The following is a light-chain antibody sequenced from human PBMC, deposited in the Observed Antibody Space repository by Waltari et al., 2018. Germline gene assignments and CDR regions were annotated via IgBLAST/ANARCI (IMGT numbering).Light chain of an antibody. CDR1: SGHSSNI. J-gene: IGLJ3*02. Sequence: QLVVTQSPSASASLGASVKLTCTLSSGHSSNIIAWLQQQPEKGPRYLMKVNSDGSHSRGDEIPDRVSGSSSGAERYLTISSLQAEDEADYYCQTGGHGTWVFGGGTKLTVL. CDR2: VNSDGSH. V-gene: IGLV4-69*01. CDR3: QTGGHGTWV.